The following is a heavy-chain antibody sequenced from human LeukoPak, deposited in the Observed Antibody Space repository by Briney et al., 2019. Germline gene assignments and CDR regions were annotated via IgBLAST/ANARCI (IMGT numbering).Heavy chain of an antibody. CDR2: ISAYNGNT. CDR3: ASGYSGYGPFDY. CDR1: GYTFTSYG. J-gene: IGHJ4*02. V-gene: IGHV1-18*01. D-gene: IGHD5-12*01. Sequence: ASVKVSCKASGYTFTSYGISWVRQAPGQGLEWMGWISAYNGNTNYAQKLQGRVTITTDESTSTAYMELSSLRSEDTAVYYCASGYSGYGPFDYWGQGTLVTVSS.